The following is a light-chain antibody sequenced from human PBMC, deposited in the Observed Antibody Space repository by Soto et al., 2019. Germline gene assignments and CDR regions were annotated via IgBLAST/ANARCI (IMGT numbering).Light chain of an antibody. CDR3: AAWDDNLNGPHWV. CDR2: SNN. V-gene: IGLV1-44*01. Sequence: QSVLTQPPSASGTPGQRVTISCSGSNSNIGSNTVNWYQQLPGTTPKLLIYSNNQRPSGVPDRFSGSKSGTSASLAISGLQSEDEADYYCAAWDDNLNGPHWVFGGRTKLTVL. J-gene: IGLJ3*02. CDR1: NSNIGSNT.